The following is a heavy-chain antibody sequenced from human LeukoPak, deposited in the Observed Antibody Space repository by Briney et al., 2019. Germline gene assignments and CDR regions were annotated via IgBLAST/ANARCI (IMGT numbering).Heavy chain of an antibody. CDR3: ARGSGYSYGYVVDY. CDR1: GGSISSYY. D-gene: IGHD5-18*01. CDR2: IYYSGST. V-gene: IGHV4-59*01. J-gene: IGHJ4*02. Sequence: SETLSLTCTVSGGSISSYYWSWIRQPRGKGLEWIGCIYYSGSTNYNPSLKSRVTISVDTSKNQFSLKLSSVTSADTAVYYCARGSGYSYGYVVDYWGQGTLVTVSS.